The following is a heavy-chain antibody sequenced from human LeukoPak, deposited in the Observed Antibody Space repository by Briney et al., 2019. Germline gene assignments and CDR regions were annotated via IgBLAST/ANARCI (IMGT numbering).Heavy chain of an antibody. CDR1: GGSISRYY. Sequence: ASETLSLTCTVSGGSISRYYWSWIRQPPGKGLEWIGYIYYSGSTNYNPSLKSRVTISVDTSKNQFSLKLSSVTAADTAVYYCARGSYSSGWYGYWYFDLWGRGTLVTVSS. CDR3: ARGSYSSGWYGYWYFDL. J-gene: IGHJ2*01. V-gene: IGHV4-59*01. CDR2: IYYSGST. D-gene: IGHD6-19*01.